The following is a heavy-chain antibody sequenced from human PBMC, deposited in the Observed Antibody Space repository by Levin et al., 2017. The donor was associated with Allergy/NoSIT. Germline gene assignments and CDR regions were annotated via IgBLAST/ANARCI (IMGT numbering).Heavy chain of an antibody. J-gene: IGHJ3*02. Sequence: ASVKVSCKASGYTFTSHGISWVRQAPGQGLEWMGWISAYNGNTNYAQKLQGRVTMTTDTSTSTAYMELGSLRSDDTAVYYCARDAYYMRSWFMGGAPGDAACVSWGHGTMVTVSA. CDR2: ISAYNGNT. CDR1: GYTFTSHG. V-gene: IGHV1-18*01. CDR3: ARDAYYMRSWFMGGAPGDAACVS. D-gene: IGHD3-16*01.